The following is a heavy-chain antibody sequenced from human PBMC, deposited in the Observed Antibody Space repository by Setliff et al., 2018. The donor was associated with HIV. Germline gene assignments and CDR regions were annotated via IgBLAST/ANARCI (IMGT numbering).Heavy chain of an antibody. CDR2: I. CDR3: AKDDGRITMVRGLIISPYNA. V-gene: IGHV3-23*01. D-gene: IGHD3-10*01. Sequence: LSLSCTASGFTFGDYAMSWVRQAPGKGLEWVSSIADSVKGRFTISRDNSKNTVYLQMNSLQMNSLRAEDTAVYYCAKDDGRITMVRGLIISPYNAWGQGTLVTVSS. CDR1: GFTFGDYA. J-gene: IGHJ4*02.